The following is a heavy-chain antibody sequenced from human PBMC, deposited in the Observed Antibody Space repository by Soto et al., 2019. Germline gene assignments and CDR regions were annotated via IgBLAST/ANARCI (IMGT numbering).Heavy chain of an antibody. D-gene: IGHD2-15*01. V-gene: IGHV3-11*06. CDR2: ITTRSSYK. CDR3: ARDLGVALATLTLDY. CDR1: GFGVSNNY. J-gene: IGHJ4*02. Sequence: PGGSLRLSCAASGFGVSNNYMSWVRQAPGKGLEWVSDITTRSSYKFYADSVKGRFTISRDDAKNSLYLQMNSLRAEDTAVYYCARDLGVALATLTLDYWGQGTLVTVSS.